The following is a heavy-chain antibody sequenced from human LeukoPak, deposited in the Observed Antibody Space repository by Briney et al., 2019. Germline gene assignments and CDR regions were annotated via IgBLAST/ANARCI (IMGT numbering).Heavy chain of an antibody. Sequence: GGSLRLSCAAPGFILSNDWMSWVRQAPGEGVEWVANIKTDGSEKYYVDSVKGRFTISRDNPKNSLYLQMNSLRAEDTAIYYCARDVSVSGMDVWGQGTTVTVSS. CDR2: IKTDGSEK. CDR3: ARDVSVSGMDV. CDR1: GFILSNDW. D-gene: IGHD5/OR15-5a*01. V-gene: IGHV3-7*01. J-gene: IGHJ6*02.